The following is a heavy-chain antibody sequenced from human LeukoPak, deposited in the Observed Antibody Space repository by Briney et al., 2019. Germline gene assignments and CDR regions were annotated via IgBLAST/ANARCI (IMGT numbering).Heavy chain of an antibody. Sequence: GVSLRLSCAASVFTFSSYALHLVRQDPGDGLEWAAVISYDGSNKYYADSAKGRYTISSVNSKITVYLQMTSLRAEDTAVYYCARDRRRYFEWLPSYYYYGMDVWGQGTTVTVFS. CDR2: ISYDGSNK. D-gene: IGHD3-9*01. CDR1: VFTFSSYA. J-gene: IGHJ6*02. V-gene: IGHV3-30*04. CDR3: ARDRRRYFEWLPSYYYYGMDV.